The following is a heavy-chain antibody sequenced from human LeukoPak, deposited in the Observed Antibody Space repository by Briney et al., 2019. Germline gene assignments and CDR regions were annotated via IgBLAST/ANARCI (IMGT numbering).Heavy chain of an antibody. CDR3: ARVGVIAAAGTYDY. Sequence: PGGSLRLSCAASGFTFSDSYMTWIRQAPGNGLEWVSYISGSGDTISYADSVKGQFTISRDNAKNSLYLQLHSLRAEDTAVYYCARVGVIAAAGTYDYWGQGTLVTVSS. V-gene: IGHV3-11*01. J-gene: IGHJ4*02. D-gene: IGHD6-13*01. CDR1: GFTFSDSY. CDR2: ISGSGDTI.